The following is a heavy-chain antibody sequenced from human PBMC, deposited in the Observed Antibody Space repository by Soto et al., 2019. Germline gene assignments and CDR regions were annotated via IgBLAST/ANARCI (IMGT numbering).Heavy chain of an antibody. V-gene: IGHV3-23*01. CDR1: GFTFSNFA. Sequence: EVRVLESGGGSVQPGGSLRLSCAASGFTFSNFAMSWVRHAPGQGLEWVSEISGSTGTTYYADSVKGRFIISRDNSKNMVHLQMNSLRAEDTAVYYCAKDTSSSPYYMDAWGKGTTVTVSS. J-gene: IGHJ6*03. D-gene: IGHD2-2*01. CDR3: AKDTSSSPYYMDA. CDR2: ISGSTGTT.